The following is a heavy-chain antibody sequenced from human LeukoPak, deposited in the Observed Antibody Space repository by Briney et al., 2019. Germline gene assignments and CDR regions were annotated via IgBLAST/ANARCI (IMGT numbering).Heavy chain of an antibody. CDR3: ATGKLTGGLNDAFDI. D-gene: IGHD7-27*01. CDR1: GYTFTTYD. Sequence: ASVKVSCKASGYTFTTYDIGWVRQATGQGLEWMGWIIPILGIANYAQKFQGRVTMTEDTSTDTAYMELSSLRSEDTAVYYCATGKLTGGLNDAFDIWGQGTMVTVSS. CDR2: IIPILGIA. J-gene: IGHJ3*02. V-gene: IGHV1-69*10.